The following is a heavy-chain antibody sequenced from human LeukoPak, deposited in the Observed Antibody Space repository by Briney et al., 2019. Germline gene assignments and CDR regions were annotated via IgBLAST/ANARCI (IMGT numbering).Heavy chain of an antibody. CDR2: TSYDGSDK. D-gene: IGHD6-13*01. J-gene: IGHJ1*01. Sequence: GEPLRLSCAASGFTFSSYAMRWVRQAPGKGLECVAVTSYDGSDKHYADPVKGRFTISRDNSKNTLYLQMNGLRPEDTAVYYYARGWTAAGPFGAEYFQHWGQGTLVTVSS. V-gene: IGHV3-30*04. CDR3: ARGWTAAGPFGAEYFQH. CDR1: GFTFSSYA.